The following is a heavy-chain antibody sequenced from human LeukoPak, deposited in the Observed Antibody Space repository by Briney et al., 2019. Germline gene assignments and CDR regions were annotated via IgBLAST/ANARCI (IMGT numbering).Heavy chain of an antibody. CDR2: ISAYNGNT. CDR1: GYTFTSYG. V-gene: IGHV1-18*01. D-gene: IGHD6-13*01. CDR3: ARDRRSVAAAGIIFDP. Sequence: ASVKVSCKASGYTFTSYGISWVRQAPGQGLEWMGWISAYNGNTNYAQKLQGRVTMTTDTSTGTAYMELRSLRSDDTAVYYCARDRRSVAAAGIIFDPWGQGTLVTVSS. J-gene: IGHJ5*02.